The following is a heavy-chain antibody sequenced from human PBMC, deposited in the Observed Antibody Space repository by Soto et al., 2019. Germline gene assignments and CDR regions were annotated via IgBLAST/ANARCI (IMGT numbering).Heavy chain of an antibody. Sequence: PGGSLRLSCAASGFTFSSYAMHWVRQASGKGLEWVAVISYDGSNKYYADSVKGRFTISRDNSKNTLYLQMNSLRAEDTAVYYCARDRIYCTNGVCRNNYYYYGMDVWGQGTTVTVSS. CDR1: GFTFSSYA. CDR2: ISYDGSNK. J-gene: IGHJ6*02. CDR3: ARDRIYCTNGVCRNNYYYYGMDV. V-gene: IGHV3-30-3*01. D-gene: IGHD2-8*01.